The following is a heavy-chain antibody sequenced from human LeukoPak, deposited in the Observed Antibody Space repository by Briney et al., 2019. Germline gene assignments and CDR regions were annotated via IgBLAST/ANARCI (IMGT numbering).Heavy chain of an antibody. CDR3: ARAFFPYYDFWSGYLSGGNWFDP. D-gene: IGHD3-3*01. CDR2: INHSVSP. Sequence: SETPSLTCAVNGGSFSGYYWILIRQPPRKRLPLLGEINHSVSPNYNPSLKSRVTISVDTSKNQFSLKLSSVTAADTAVYYCARAFFPYYDFWSGYLSGGNWFDPWGQGTLVTVSS. CDR1: GGSFSGYY. J-gene: IGHJ5*02. V-gene: IGHV4-34*01.